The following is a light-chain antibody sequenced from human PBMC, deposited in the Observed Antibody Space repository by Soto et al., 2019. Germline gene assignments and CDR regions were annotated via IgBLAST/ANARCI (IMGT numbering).Light chain of an antibody. Sequence: DVVITQTPLSQSFAAGQRASISCKSSQSLLHITGETFLFWYLQKPGQSPQLLIYEVSTRVSGVPDRFSGSGSGTDFTLEISRVETDDVGIYYCMQSIQLPPTFGQGTRLEIK. CDR2: EVS. CDR1: QSLLHITGETF. CDR3: MQSIQLPPT. V-gene: IGKV2D-29*02. J-gene: IGKJ5*01.